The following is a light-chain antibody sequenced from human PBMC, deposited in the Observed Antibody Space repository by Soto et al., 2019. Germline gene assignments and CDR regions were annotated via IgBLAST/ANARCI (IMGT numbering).Light chain of an antibody. CDR3: QQVNSFPST. J-gene: IGKJ5*01. V-gene: IGKV1-9*01. CDR2: AAS. Sequence: IQLTQSPSSLSASVGDRVTITCRASQGISSHLAWYQQKPGKAPKLLIYAASTLQTGVPSRFSGGGSGTDFTLTISSLQPEDFATYYCQQVNSFPSTFGQGTRLEIK. CDR1: QGISSH.